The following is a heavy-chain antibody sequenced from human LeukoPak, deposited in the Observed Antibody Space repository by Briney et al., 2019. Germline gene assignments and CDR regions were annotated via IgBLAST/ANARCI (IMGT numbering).Heavy chain of an antibody. Sequence: GASVKVSCKASGYRFSTYGISWVRQAPGQGLEWMGWISAYNGNTNYAQKFQGRYTMTTDTSTSTGYMELRSLRSDDTAVYYCARGLTLDAFDIWGQGTMVTVSS. J-gene: IGHJ3*02. CDR2: ISAYNGNT. V-gene: IGHV1-18*01. CDR3: ARGLTLDAFDI. CDR1: GYRFSTYG. D-gene: IGHD4/OR15-4a*01.